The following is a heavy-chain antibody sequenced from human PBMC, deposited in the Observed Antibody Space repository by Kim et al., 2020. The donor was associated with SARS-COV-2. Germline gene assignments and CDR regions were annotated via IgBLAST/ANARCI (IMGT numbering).Heavy chain of an antibody. D-gene: IGHD7-27*01. V-gene: IGHV1-69*01. CDR3: ASTRWGLNYYYYGMDV. Sequence: KFQGRVTITADESTSTAYMELSSLRSEDTAVYYCASTRWGLNYYYYGMDVWGQGTTVTVSS. J-gene: IGHJ6*02.